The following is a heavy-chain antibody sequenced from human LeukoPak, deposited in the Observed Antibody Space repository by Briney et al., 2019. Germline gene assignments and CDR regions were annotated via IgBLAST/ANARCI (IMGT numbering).Heavy chain of an antibody. CDR1: GFTVSSNY. V-gene: IGHV3-74*01. Sequence: GGSLRLSCAASGFTVSSNYMSWVRQAPGKGLVWVSGINTDGNNTSCADSVKGRFTISRDNAKNTLYLQMNSLRAEDSAVYYCVRPTASIGIFDSWGQGTLVTVSS. D-gene: IGHD1-1*01. CDR2: INTDGNNT. J-gene: IGHJ4*02. CDR3: VRPTASIGIFDS.